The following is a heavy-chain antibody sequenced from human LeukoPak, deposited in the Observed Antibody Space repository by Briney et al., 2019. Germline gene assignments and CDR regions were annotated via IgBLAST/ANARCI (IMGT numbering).Heavy chain of an antibody. CDR1: GFTFSSYW. CDR2: ISTDASST. D-gene: IGHD3-3*01. J-gene: IGHJ4*02. CDR3: AKEGDYDFWSAYYFDY. Sequence: PGGSLRLSCAGSGFTFSSYWMHWVRQAPGKGLVWVSRISTDASSTTYADSVKGRFTISRDNSKNTLYLQMNSLRAEDTAVYYCAKEGDYDFWSAYYFDYWGQGTLVTVSS. V-gene: IGHV3-74*01.